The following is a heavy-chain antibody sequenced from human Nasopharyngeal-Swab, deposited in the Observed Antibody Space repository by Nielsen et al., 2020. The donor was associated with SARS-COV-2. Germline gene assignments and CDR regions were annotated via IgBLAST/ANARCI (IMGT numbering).Heavy chain of an antibody. CDR2: IIPILGIA. D-gene: IGHD6-6*01. CDR3: ALSPAARLGALFDY. Sequence: SVKVSCKVSGYTLTELSMHWVRQAPGQGLEWMGGIIPILGIANYAQKFQGRVTITADKSTSTAYMELSSLRSEDTAVYYCALSPAARLGALFDYWGQGTLVTVSS. V-gene: IGHV1-69*10. CDR1: GYTLTELS. J-gene: IGHJ4*02.